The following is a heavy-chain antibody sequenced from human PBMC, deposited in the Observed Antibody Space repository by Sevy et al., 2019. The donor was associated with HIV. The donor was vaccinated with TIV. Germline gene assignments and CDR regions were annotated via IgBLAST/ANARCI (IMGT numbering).Heavy chain of an antibody. J-gene: IGHJ6*02. Sequence: GGSLRLSCAASGFTFDTFWMGWVRQAPGRGLEWVSVIYSGGTPYYEDSVKGRFTISRDNSKNTLYLQMNNLRAEDTAVYYCAREREFTIFGVLIEYGMDVWGQGTTVTVSS. V-gene: IGHV3-53*01. CDR2: IYSGGTP. CDR3: AREREFTIFGVLIEYGMDV. CDR1: GFTFDTFW. D-gene: IGHD3-3*01.